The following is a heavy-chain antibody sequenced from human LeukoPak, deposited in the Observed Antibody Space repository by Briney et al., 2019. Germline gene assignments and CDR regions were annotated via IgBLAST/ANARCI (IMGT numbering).Heavy chain of an antibody. D-gene: IGHD3-10*01. CDR1: GYTFTGYY. CDR2: INPNSGGT. V-gene: IGHV1-2*02. J-gene: IGHJ3*02. Sequence: ASVKVSCEASGYTFTGYYMHWVRQAPGQGLEWMGWINPNSGGTIYAQKFQGRVTMTRDTSISTVYMELSRLRSDDTAVYYCARDREQLFYYGSGSYQPPTDAFDIWGQGTMVTVSS. CDR3: ARDREQLFYYGSGSYQPPTDAFDI.